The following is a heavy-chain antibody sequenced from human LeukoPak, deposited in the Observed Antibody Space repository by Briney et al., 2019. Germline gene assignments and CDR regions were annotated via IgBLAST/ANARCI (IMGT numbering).Heavy chain of an antibody. D-gene: IGHD3-22*01. CDR2: ISGSGGST. CDR3: AKKGASYYYDSSGYN. Sequence: PGGSLRLSCAASGFTFSSYAMSWVRQAPGKGLEWVSAISGSGGSTYYADSVKGRFTISGDNSKSTLYLQMNSLRAEDTAVYYCAKKGASYYYDSSGYNWGQGTLVTVSS. CDR1: GFTFSSYA. J-gene: IGHJ4*02. V-gene: IGHV3-23*01.